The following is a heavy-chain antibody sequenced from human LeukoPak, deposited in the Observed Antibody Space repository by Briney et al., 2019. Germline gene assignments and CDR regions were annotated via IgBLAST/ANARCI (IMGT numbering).Heavy chain of an antibody. CDR2: MNPHSGGT. D-gene: IGHD3-10*01. Sequence: ASVKVSCKASGYTFTGYHIHWVRQAPGQGLEWMGWMNPHSGGTNYTQKFQGRVTMTRDTSISTAYMELRSLRSDDTAVYYCAAYTMVRGVRYYYYGMDVWGQGTTVTVSS. CDR1: GYTFTGYH. J-gene: IGHJ6*02. V-gene: IGHV1-2*02. CDR3: AAYTMVRGVRYYYYGMDV.